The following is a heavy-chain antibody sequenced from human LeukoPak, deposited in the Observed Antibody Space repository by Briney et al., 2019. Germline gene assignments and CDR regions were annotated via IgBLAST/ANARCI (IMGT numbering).Heavy chain of an antibody. D-gene: IGHD3-22*01. V-gene: IGHV3-30*18. J-gene: IGHJ6*03. CDR1: GFTFNSYG. CDR2: ISYDGSNK. Sequence: TGRSLRLSCAASGFTFNSYGMHWVRQAPGKGLEWVAAISYDGSNKYYADSVKGRFTISRDNSKNTLYLQMNSLRAEDTAVYYCAKGVRGGLRPGSGYYWDYYYYMDVWGKGTTVTVSS. CDR3: AKGVRGGLRPGSGYYWDYYYYMDV.